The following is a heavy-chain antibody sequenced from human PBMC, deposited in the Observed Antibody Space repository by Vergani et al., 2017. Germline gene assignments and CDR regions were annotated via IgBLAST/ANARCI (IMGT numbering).Heavy chain of an antibody. CDR2: ISYDGSNK. J-gene: IGHJ3*02. CDR1: GFTFSSYA. Sequence: QVQLVESGGGVVQPGRSLRLSCAASGFTFSSYAMHWVRQAPGKGLEWVAVISYDGSNKYDADSVTGRFTISRDNSKNTLYLQMNSLRAEDTAVYYCAGDGSGYCSSTSCSGDAFDIWGQGTMVTVSS. V-gene: IGHV3-30-3*01. D-gene: IGHD2-2*01. CDR3: AGDGSGYCSSTSCSGDAFDI.